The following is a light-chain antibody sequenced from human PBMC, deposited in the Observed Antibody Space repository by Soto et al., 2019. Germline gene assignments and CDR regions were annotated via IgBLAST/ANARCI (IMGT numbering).Light chain of an antibody. J-gene: IGKJ1*01. V-gene: IGKV3-20*01. CDR2: AAS. Sequence: EIMLTQSPGTLSLSPGERATLSCRASQRVSSIYFAWYQQKPGQAPRLLIYAASSRATGIPDRFSGSGSVTDFTLTITRLEPEDSAVYYCQQYEATPWTFGQGTKVEI. CDR1: QRVSSIY. CDR3: QQYEATPWT.